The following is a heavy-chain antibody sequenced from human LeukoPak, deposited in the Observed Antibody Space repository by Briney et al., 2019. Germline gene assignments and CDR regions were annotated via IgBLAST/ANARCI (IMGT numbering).Heavy chain of an antibody. CDR1: GFTFSTYA. Sequence: GGSLRLSCAASGFTFSTYAMHWVRQAPGKGLEWVAVIWYDGSNKYYADSVKGRFTISRDNSRNTVYLQMNSLRVEDTAVYYCARTYSRESGYDFVFHYWGQGTRVTVSS. CDR2: IWYDGSNK. V-gene: IGHV3-33*01. CDR3: ARTYSRESGYDFVFHY. D-gene: IGHD5-12*01. J-gene: IGHJ4*02.